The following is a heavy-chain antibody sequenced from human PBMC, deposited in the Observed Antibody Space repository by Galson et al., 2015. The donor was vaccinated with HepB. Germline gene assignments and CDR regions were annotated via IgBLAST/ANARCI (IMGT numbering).Heavy chain of an antibody. CDR3: AGGYCSGGSCSPLLDGMDV. D-gene: IGHD2-15*01. CDR2: ISYDGSNK. CDR1: GFTFSSYA. Sequence: LRLSCAASGFTFSSYAMHWVRQAPGKGLEWVAVISYDGSNKYYADSVKGRFTISRDNSKNTLYLQMNSLRAEDTAVYYCAGGYCSGGSCSPLLDGMDVWGQGTTVTVSS. V-gene: IGHV3-30-3*01. J-gene: IGHJ6*02.